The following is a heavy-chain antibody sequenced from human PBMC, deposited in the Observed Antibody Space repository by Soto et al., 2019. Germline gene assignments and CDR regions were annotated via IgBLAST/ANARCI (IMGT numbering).Heavy chain of an antibody. V-gene: IGHV3-53*01. CDR2: IYSGGST. CDR3: ASVSTSHYYYGMDV. CDR1: GFTVSSNY. D-gene: IGHD3-16*01. Sequence: EVQLVESGGGLIQPGGSLRLSCAASGFTVSSNYMSWVRQAPGKGLEWVSVIYSGGSTYYADSVKGRFTISRDNSKNTLYLQMNSLRAEDTAVYYCASVSTSHYYYGMDVWGQGPTVTVSS. J-gene: IGHJ6*02.